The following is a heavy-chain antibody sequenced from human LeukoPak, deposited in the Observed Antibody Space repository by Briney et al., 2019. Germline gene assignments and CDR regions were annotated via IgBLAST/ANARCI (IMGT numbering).Heavy chain of an antibody. J-gene: IGHJ6*02. D-gene: IGHD2-2*02. CDR1: GGSFSGYY. CDR2: INHSGST. CDR3: ARALNYIVVVPAAIRVDTVYGMDV. Sequence: PSETLPLTCAVYGGSFSGYYWSWIRQPPGKGLEWIGEINHSGSTNYNPSLKSRVTISVDTSKNQFSLKLSSVTAADTAVYYCARALNYIVVVPAAIRVDTVYGMDVWGQGTTVTVSS. V-gene: IGHV4-34*01.